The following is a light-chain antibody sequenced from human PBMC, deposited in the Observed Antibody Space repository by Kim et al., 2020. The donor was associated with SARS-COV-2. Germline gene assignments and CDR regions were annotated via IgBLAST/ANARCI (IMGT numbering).Light chain of an antibody. CDR1: SGSIASNY. V-gene: IGLV6-57*03. Sequence: NFMLTQPHSVSESPGKTVTISCTRSSGSIASNYVQWYQQRPGSAPTTVIYEDDQRPSGVPDRFSGSIDSSSNSASLTISGLKTEDEADYYCQSYDSTYVVFGGGTQLTFL. J-gene: IGLJ2*01. CDR3: QSYDSTYVV. CDR2: EDD.